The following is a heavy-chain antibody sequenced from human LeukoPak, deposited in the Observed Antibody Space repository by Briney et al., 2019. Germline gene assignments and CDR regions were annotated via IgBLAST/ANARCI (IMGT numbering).Heavy chain of an antibody. D-gene: IGHD5-24*01. CDR1: GFTFSSYG. V-gene: IGHV3-33*01. J-gene: IGHJ4*02. CDR2: IWSDGSYK. CDR3: ARDFSLQLFDY. Sequence: GGSLRLSCAASGFTFSSYGFHWVRQAPGKGLEWVAVIWSDGSYKYYADSVKGRFTISRDDSKNTLYLQMSSLRAEDTAVYYCARDFSLQLFDYWGQGTLVTVFS.